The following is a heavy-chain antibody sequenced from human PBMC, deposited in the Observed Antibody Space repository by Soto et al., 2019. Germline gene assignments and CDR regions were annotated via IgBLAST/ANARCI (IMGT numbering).Heavy chain of an antibody. CDR1: GFTFSSYA. J-gene: IGHJ5*02. CDR2: ISGSGGST. V-gene: IGHV3-23*01. D-gene: IGHD3-22*01. Sequence: PGGSLRLSCAASGFTFSSYAMSWVRQAPGKGLEWVSAISGSGGSTYYADSVKGRLTISRDNSKNTLYLQMNSLRAEDTAVYYCAKEPPYYYDCSGYGPNLFDPWGQGTLVIVSS. CDR3: AKEPPYYYDCSGYGPNLFDP.